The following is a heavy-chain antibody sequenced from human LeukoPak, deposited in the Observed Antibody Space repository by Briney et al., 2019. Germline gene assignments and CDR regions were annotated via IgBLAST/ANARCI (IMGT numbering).Heavy chain of an antibody. CDR1: GFTFSIYA. V-gene: IGHV3-23*01. J-gene: IGHJ4*02. Sequence: PGGSLRLSCAASGFTFSIYAMSWVRQAPGKGLEWVSAISGSGGSTYYADSVKGRFTISRDNSKNTLYLQMNSLRAEDTAVYYSAKDRPIGYSYGPPDYWGQGTLVTVSS. CDR3: AKDRPIGYSYGPPDY. D-gene: IGHD5-18*01. CDR2: ISGSGGST.